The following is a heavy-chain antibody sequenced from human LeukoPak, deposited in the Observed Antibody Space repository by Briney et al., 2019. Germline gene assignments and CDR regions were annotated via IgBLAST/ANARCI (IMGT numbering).Heavy chain of an antibody. D-gene: IGHD3-9*01. J-gene: IGHJ3*02. CDR1: GDSVSSNSVA. CDR2: TYYRSKWYN. CDR3: ARGLDMGDAFDN. V-gene: IGHV6-1*01. Sequence: SQTLSLTCAISGDSVSSNSVASNWIRQSPSRGLEWLGRTYYRSKWYNDYAVSVKSRITINPDTSKNQISLQLNSVTPEDTAVYSCARGLDMGDAFDNWGQGTMVTVSS.